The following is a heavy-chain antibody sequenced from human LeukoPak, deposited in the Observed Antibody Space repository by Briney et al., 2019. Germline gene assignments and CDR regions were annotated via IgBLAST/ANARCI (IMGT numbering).Heavy chain of an antibody. V-gene: IGHV4-59*01. CDR2: IYYSGST. CDR1: GGSISSYY. J-gene: IGHJ4*02. CDR3: ARGGGSHCSGGSCYPLGY. D-gene: IGHD2-15*01. Sequence: SETLSLTCTVSGGSISSYYWSWIRQPPGKGLEWIGYIYYSGSTNYNPSLKSRVTISVDTSKNQFSLKLSSVTAADTAVYYCARGGGSHCSGGSCYPLGYWGQGILVTVSS.